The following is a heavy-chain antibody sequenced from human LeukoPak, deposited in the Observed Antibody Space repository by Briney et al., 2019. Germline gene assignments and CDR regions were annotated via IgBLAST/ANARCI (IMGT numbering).Heavy chain of an antibody. V-gene: IGHV3-23*01. CDR1: GFTLSNYG. J-gene: IGHJ4*02. D-gene: IGHD3-22*01. CDR3: AKRGVVIRVILVGFHKEAYYFDS. CDR2: ISDTGGRT. Sequence: AGSLRLSCAVSGFTLSNYGMTWVRQAQGKGLQWVAGISDTGGRTNYADSVKGRITIYRDNPKNKLYLQMNSLRAEDTAVYFCAKRGVVIRVILVGFHKEAYYFDSWGQGALVTVSS.